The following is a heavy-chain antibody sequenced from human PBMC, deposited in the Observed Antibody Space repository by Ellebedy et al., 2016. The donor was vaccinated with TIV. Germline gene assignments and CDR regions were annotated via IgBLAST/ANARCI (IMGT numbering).Heavy chain of an antibody. D-gene: IGHD6-13*01. CDR3: ARRSSRNVMDV. CDR2: TYYRSKWYN. V-gene: IGHV6-1*01. J-gene: IGHJ6*02. Sequence: SQTLSLTCAISGDSVSSNSAGWHWIRQSPSRGLEWLGRTYYRSKWYNDYAVSVKSRLTINPDTSKNQFSLQLNSVTPDDTAVYYCARRSSRNVMDVWGQGTTVTASS. CDR1: GDSVSSNSAG.